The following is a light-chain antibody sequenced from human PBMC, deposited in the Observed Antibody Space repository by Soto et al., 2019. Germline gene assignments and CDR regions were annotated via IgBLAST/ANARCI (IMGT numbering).Light chain of an antibody. J-gene: IGLJ3*02. CDR2: EVY. V-gene: IGLV2-14*01. Sequence: QSVLTQPASASGSPGQSITISCTGTSSDVGIYNYVSWYQQHPGKAPQLIICEVYNRPSGVSNRFSGSKSGNTASLTISGLRPEDEADYYCTSFTTSSIWVFGGGTKLTVL. CDR3: TSFTTSSIWV. CDR1: SSDVGIYNY.